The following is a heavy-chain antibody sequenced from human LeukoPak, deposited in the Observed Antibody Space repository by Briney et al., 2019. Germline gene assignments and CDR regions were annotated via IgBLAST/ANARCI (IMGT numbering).Heavy chain of an antibody. CDR1: GFTFSSYT. CDR3: APKVVGSTPFDY. D-gene: IGHD2-15*01. J-gene: IGHJ4*02. V-gene: IGHV3-23*01. CDR2: ISGSGGNT. Sequence: GGSLRLSCAASGFTFSSYTMYWVRQAPGKGLEWVSSISGSGGNTYYADSVKGRFTISRDNSKNTLYLQMNRLRAEDTAVYYCAPKVVGSTPFDYWGQGTLVTVSS.